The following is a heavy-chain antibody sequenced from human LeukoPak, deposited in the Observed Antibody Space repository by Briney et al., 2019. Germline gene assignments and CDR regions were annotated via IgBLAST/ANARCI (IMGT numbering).Heavy chain of an antibody. CDR1: GGSISSGSYY. CDR3: ARYYDGYLDAFDI. Sequence: SETLSLTCTVSGGSISSGSYYWSWIRQPAGKGLEWIGRIYTSGSTNYSPSLKSRVTISVDTSKNQFSLKLSSVTAADTAVYYCARYYDGYLDAFDIWGQGTMVTVSS. J-gene: IGHJ3*02. D-gene: IGHD3-3*01. V-gene: IGHV4-61*02. CDR2: IYTSGST.